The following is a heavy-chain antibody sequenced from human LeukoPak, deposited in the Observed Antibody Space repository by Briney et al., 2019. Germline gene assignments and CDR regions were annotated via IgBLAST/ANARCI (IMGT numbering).Heavy chain of an antibody. Sequence: GGSLRLSCAASGFSFSNFWMHWVRQPPGKGLVLVSRINIDGTDANYADSVKGRFIISRDNFKNTLFLEMYSLRVEDTGVYYCARSGGSYFDYWGQGDMVTVSS. D-gene: IGHD3-16*01. CDR2: INIDGTDA. CDR1: GFSFSNFW. CDR3: ARSGGSYFDY. J-gene: IGHJ4*02. V-gene: IGHV3-74*01.